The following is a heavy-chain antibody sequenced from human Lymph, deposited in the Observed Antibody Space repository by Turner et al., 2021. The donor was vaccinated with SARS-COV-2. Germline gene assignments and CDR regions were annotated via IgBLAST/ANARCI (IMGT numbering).Heavy chain of an antibody. CDR2: ISSSSSYI. Sequence: EVQLVESGGGLVKPGWSLRLSCAASGFTFSTYSMNWVRQAPGKGREWISSISSSSSYIYYADSVKGRFTISRDDAKNSLYLQMNSLRAEDTAVYYCARDIPTTADYFDYWGQGTLVTVSS. J-gene: IGHJ4*02. CDR3: ARDIPTTADYFDY. D-gene: IGHD4-17*01. CDR1: GFTFSTYS. V-gene: IGHV3-21*01.